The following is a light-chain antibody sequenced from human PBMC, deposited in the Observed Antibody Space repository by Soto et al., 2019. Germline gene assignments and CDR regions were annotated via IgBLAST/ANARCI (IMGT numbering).Light chain of an antibody. CDR3: SSFAGSNNFPYV. CDR1: SNDVGAYDY. CDR2: EIN. J-gene: IGLJ1*01. V-gene: IGLV2-8*01. Sequence: QSVLTQPPSASGSPGQSVTISCTGTSNDVGAYDYVSWYQQHPGKAPKLMIYEINKRPSGVPDRFSGSKSGNTASLTVSGLQAEDEADYYCSSFAGSNNFPYVFGTGTKV.